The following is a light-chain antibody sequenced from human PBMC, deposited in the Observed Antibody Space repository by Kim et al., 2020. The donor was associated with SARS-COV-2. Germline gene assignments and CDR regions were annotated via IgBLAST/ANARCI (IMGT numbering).Light chain of an antibody. J-gene: IGLJ2*01. V-gene: IGLV2-8*01. CDR3: SSYAGSNNLV. CDR1: SSDFGAYNY. Sequence: GQSVTISCTGTSSDFGAYNYVSWYQQHPGKAPIRLIYEVIERPSGVPDRFSGSKSGNTASLTVSGLQAEDEADYYCSSYAGSNNLVFGGGTQLTVL. CDR2: EVI.